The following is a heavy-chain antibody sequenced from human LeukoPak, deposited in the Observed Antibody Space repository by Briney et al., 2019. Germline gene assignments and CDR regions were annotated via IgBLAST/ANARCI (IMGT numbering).Heavy chain of an antibody. CDR3: ASDTSLVLNCSSTSCQEYYFDY. V-gene: IGHV4-34*01. D-gene: IGHD2-2*01. CDR2: INHSGST. J-gene: IGHJ4*02. CDR1: GGSFSGYY. Sequence: SETLSLTCAVYGGSFSGYYWSWIRQPPGKGLEWIGEINHSGSTNYNPSLKSRVTISVDTSENQFSLKLSSVTAADTAVYYCASDTSLVLNCSSTSCQEYYFDYWGQGTLVTVSS.